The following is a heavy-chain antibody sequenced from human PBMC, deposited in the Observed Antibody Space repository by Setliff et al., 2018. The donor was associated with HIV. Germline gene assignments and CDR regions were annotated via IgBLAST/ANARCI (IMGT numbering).Heavy chain of an antibody. Sequence: PGESLRLSCAASGFTFSSHWMHWVRQAPGKGLVWVSRINSDGSSTAYADSVKGRFTISRDNAKSTLYLQMNSLRVEDTAVYYCAREDVTTSGLDIWGQGTMVTVSS. CDR2: INSDGSST. CDR3: AREDVTTSGLDI. CDR1: GFTFSSHW. D-gene: IGHD4-17*01. V-gene: IGHV3-74*01. J-gene: IGHJ3*02.